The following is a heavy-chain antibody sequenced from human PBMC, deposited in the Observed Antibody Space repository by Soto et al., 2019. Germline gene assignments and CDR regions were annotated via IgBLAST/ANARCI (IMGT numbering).Heavy chain of an antibody. J-gene: IGHJ4*02. Sequence: SETLSLTCAVYGGSFSGYSWSWIRQPPGKGLEWIGEINHSGSTNYNPSFKTRVTISVDTSKNQFSLKLSSVTAADTAVYYCARGRKVYSSTWFVDWGQGTLVTASS. CDR3: ARGRKVYSSTWFVD. CDR1: GGSFSGYS. V-gene: IGHV4-34*01. D-gene: IGHD6-13*01. CDR2: INHSGST.